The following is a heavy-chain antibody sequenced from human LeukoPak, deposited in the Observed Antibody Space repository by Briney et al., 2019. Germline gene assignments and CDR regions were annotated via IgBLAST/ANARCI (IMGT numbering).Heavy chain of an antibody. CDR3: ARAGSASWYDY. D-gene: IGHD6-13*01. CDR1: GFTFNTYT. Sequence: GGSLRLSCAASGFTFNTYTMGWVRQAPGKGLEWVSDIHASGGSTFYADSVKGRSAISRDNSKNTLFLQMNSLRAEDTALYYCARAGSASWYDYWGQGTLVTVSS. J-gene: IGHJ4*02. CDR2: IHASGGST. V-gene: IGHV3-23*01.